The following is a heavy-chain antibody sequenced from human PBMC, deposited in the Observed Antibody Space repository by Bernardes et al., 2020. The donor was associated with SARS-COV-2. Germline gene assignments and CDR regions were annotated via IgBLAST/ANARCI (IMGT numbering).Heavy chain of an antibody. D-gene: IGHD1-26*01. J-gene: IGHJ4*02. V-gene: IGHV4-4*02. CDR3: ASRLVGATTGFDY. CDR1: GGSISSSNW. Sequence: SEPLSLTCAVSGGSISSSNWWSCVRQPPGKGLEWIGEIYHSGSTNYNPSLKSRVTISVDKSKNQFSLKLSSVTAADTAVYYCASRLVGATTGFDYWGQGTLVTVSS. CDR2: IYHSGST.